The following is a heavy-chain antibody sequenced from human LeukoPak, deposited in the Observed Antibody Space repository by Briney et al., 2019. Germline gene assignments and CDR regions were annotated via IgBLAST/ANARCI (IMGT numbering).Heavy chain of an antibody. D-gene: IGHD3-22*01. CDR2: IYYSGST. J-gene: IGHJ4*02. Sequence: SETLSLTCTVSGGSISSSSYYWGWIRQPPGKGLEWIGSIYYSGSTYYNPSLKSRVTISVDTSKNQFSLKLSSVTAADTAVYYCASFGRAIVVVRNWGQGTLVTVSS. CDR3: ASFGRAIVVVRN. V-gene: IGHV4-39*01. CDR1: GGSISSSSYY.